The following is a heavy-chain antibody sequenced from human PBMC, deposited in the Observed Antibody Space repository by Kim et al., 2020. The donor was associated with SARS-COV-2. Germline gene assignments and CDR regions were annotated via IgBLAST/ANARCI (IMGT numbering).Heavy chain of an antibody. CDR3: ARDLSMLRGVNYFDS. Sequence: DSVKGRFTISRDNAKNSLYLQMNGLGAEDTAVYYCARDLSMLRGVNYFDSWGQGTLVTVSS. J-gene: IGHJ4*02. V-gene: IGHV3-7*03. D-gene: IGHD3-10*01.